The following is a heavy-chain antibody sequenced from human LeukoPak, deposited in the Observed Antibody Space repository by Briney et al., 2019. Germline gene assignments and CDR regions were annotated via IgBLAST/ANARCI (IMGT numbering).Heavy chain of an antibody. D-gene: IGHD2-21*02. CDR3: TRCGSDCAGSGY. CDR1: GFTFSGSA. J-gene: IGHJ4*02. V-gene: IGHV3-73*01. Sequence: GGSLRLSCAASGFTFSGSAMHWVRQASGKGLQGVGRIRTKANSYATAYAASVKGRFTISRDDSKNTAYLQMNSLKTEAAAVYYWTRCGSDCAGSGYWCQGNLVTVSS. CDR2: IRTKANSYAT.